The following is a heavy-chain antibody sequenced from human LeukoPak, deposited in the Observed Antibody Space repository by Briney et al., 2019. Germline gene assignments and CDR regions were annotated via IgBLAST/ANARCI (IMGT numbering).Heavy chain of an antibody. CDR3: AKDVRYSYGYGY. V-gene: IGHV3-23*01. CDR1: GFTFSSYA. Sequence: PGGSLRLSCAASGFTFSSYAMSWVRQAPGRGLEWVSAISGSGGSTYYADSVKGRFTISRDNSKNTLYLQMNSLRAEDTAVYYCAKDVRYSYGYGYWGQGTLVTVSS. D-gene: IGHD5-18*01. J-gene: IGHJ4*02. CDR2: ISGSGGST.